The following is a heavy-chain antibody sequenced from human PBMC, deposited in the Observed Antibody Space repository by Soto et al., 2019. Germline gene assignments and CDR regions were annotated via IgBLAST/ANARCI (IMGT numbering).Heavy chain of an antibody. CDR3: ARDRADGADGYYIDV. D-gene: IGHD4-17*01. J-gene: IGHJ6*03. CDR2: IYYSGST. Sequence: QVQLQESSPGLVKPSETLSLTCTVSGGSISSYYWSWIRQPPGKGLEWIGYIYYSGSTNYNPSLKSRVTISVDTSKNQFSLKLSSVTAADTAVYYCARDRADGADGYYIDVLGKGTTVTVSS. CDR1: GGSISSYY. V-gene: IGHV4-59*01.